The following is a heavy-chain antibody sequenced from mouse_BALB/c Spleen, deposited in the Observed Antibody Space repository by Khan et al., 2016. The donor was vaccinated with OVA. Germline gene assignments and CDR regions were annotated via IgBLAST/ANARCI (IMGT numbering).Heavy chain of an antibody. D-gene: IGHD2-13*01. Sequence: EVQLQESGGGLVKPGGSLKLSCAASGFTFSDYYMYWVRQTPEKRLEWVATISDGGSYNYYTDSVKGRFTISRDDVKNNLYLQMSSLKSEDTAMYYCARGYYGDPFAYWGQGTLVTVSA. CDR2: ISDGGSYN. J-gene: IGHJ3*01. CDR3: ARGYYGDPFAY. V-gene: IGHV5-4*02. CDR1: GFTFSDYY.